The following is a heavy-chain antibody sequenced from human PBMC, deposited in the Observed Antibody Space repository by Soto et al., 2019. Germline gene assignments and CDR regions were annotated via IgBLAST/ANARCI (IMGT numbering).Heavy chain of an antibody. V-gene: IGHV3-30-3*01. D-gene: IGHD2-2*01. CDR2: ISYDGSNK. Sequence: PGGSLRLSCAASGFTFSSYAMHWVRQAPGKGLEWGAVISYDGSNKYYADSVKGRFTISRDNSKNTLYLQMNSLRAEDTAVYYCAREDIVVVPAGPGERVDYYYGMDVWGQGTTVTVSS. J-gene: IGHJ6*02. CDR1: GFTFSSYA. CDR3: AREDIVVVPAGPGERVDYYYGMDV.